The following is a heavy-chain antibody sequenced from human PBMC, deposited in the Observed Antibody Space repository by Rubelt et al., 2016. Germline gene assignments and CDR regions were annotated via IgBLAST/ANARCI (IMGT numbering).Heavy chain of an antibody. CDR1: GYTFTNNN. J-gene: IGHJ4*02. CDR3: ARDESD. Sequence: VQLVQSGAEVKEPGASVKVSCKASGYTFTNNNIHWVRQAPGQSLEWMGWVDTANGNTQYSQKAQGRLTITRDTSANTAYMELSDLTSEDTAIYYCARDESDWGQGTLVTVSS. V-gene: IGHV1-3*04. CDR2: VDTANGNT.